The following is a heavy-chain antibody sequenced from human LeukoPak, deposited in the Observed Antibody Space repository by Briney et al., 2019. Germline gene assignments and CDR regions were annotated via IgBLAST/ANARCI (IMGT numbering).Heavy chain of an antibody. D-gene: IGHD3-10*01. CDR3: ARAEPYYYGSGAYNWFDP. J-gene: IGHJ5*02. CDR1: GFTFSSYG. V-gene: IGHV3-33*01. CDR2: IWYDGSNK. Sequence: GGSLRLSCAASGFTFSSYGMHWVRQAPGKGLEWVAVIWYDGSNKYYADSVKGRFTISRDNSKNTLYLQMNSLRAEDTAVYYCARAEPYYYGSGAYNWFDPWGQGTLVTGSS.